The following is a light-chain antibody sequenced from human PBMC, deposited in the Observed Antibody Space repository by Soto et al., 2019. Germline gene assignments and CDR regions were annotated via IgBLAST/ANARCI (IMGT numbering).Light chain of an antibody. Sequence: DIQMTQSPSTLSASVGDRVTITCRASQSISSWLAWYQQKPGKAPKLLIYKASSLESGVPSRFSGSGSGTEFTLTISSIQPDDFATYYCQQYNSYSLLTFGQGTRLAIK. CDR3: QQYNSYSLLT. CDR1: QSISSW. CDR2: KAS. J-gene: IGKJ5*01. V-gene: IGKV1-5*03.